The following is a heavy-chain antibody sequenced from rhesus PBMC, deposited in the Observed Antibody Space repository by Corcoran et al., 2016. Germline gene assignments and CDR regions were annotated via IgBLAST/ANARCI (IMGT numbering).Heavy chain of an antibody. V-gene: IGHV4-76*01. Sequence: QVQLQESGPGVVKPSETLSLTCAVSGGSISSGYDWSWIRQPPGKGLEWIGYIYVSSGSTNYKPSLKNRVTISKDAAKNQFSLKLSSVTAADTAVYYCARDIAAAGTGFDYWGQGVLVTVSS. CDR1: GGSISSGYD. CDR2: IYVSSGST. J-gene: IGHJ4*01. CDR3: ARDIAAAGTGFDY. D-gene: IGHD6-25*01.